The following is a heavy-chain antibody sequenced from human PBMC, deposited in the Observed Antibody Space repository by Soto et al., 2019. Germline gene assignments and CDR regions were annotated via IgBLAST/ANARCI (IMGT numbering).Heavy chain of an antibody. CDR1: GLTFSSYA. V-gene: IGHV3-23*01. CDR2: ISGSGGST. CDR3: ANHYCSSTSCYLPFDY. Sequence: GGSLRLSCAASGLTFSSYAMSWVRQAPGKGLEWVSAISGSGGSTYYADSVKGRFTISRDNSKNTLYLQMNSLRAEDTAVYYCANHYCSSTSCYLPFDYWGQGTLVTVSS. J-gene: IGHJ4*02. D-gene: IGHD2-2*01.